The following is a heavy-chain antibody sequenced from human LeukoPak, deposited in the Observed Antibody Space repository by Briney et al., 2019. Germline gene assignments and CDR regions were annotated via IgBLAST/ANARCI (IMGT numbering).Heavy chain of an antibody. D-gene: IGHD3-22*01. CDR3: ARDALQWLLLRYAFDI. CDR2: ISTSGNYI. J-gene: IGHJ3*02. Sequence: GGSLRLSCAASGFAFSSFEMNWVRQAPGQGLEWVSSISTSGNYIYYADSVKGRFTISRDNAKNSLYLQLNSLRAEDTAVYYCARDALQWLLLRYAFDIWGQGTMVTVSS. CDR1: GFAFSSFE. V-gene: IGHV3-21*01.